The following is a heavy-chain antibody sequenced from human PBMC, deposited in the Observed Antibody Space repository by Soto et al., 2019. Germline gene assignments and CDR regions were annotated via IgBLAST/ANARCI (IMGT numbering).Heavy chain of an antibody. V-gene: IGHV3-21*01. CDR3: ARGIYCTLDICYTGYDYMDF. D-gene: IGHD2-2*02. CDR2: ISSGSNYI. J-gene: IGHJ6*03. Sequence: DVQLVESGGGLVKPGGSLRLSCTVSGFTFSNYTMDWVRQAPGKGLEWVSSISSGSNYIYYADSVKGRFTISRDHAKNSLYLQMNSLIAEDTAVFDCARGIYCTLDICYTGYDYMDFWGKGTTVTVSS. CDR1: GFTFSNYT.